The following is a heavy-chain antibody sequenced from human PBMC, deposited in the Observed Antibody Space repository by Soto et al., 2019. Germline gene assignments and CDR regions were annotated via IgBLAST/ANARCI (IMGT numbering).Heavy chain of an antibody. J-gene: IGHJ4*02. D-gene: IGHD3-9*01. Sequence: SETLSLPCTVSGDSISSIIYYWGWVRQPPGKGLEWIGSVYYSGSTYYNPSLESRVTISVDKSKNQFSLKLMSLSAADTAVYYCGRLEGLATISYYFDYWGQGALVTVSS. CDR3: GRLEGLATISYYFDY. CDR2: VYYSGST. V-gene: IGHV4-39*01. CDR1: GDSISSIIYY.